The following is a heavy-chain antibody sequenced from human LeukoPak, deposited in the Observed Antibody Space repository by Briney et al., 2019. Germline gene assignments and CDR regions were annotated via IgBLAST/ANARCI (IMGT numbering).Heavy chain of an antibody. Sequence: SETLSLTCTVSGGSISSSNYYWGWIRQPPGKGLEWIGEINYGGSTNYNPSLKSRVTISIDTSKNQFSLKLSSVTAADTAIYYCARYLDYGGNSRVFQHWGQGTLVTVSS. V-gene: IGHV4-39*07. CDR1: GGSISSSNYY. CDR3: ARYLDYGGNSRVFQH. CDR2: INYGGST. D-gene: IGHD4-23*01. J-gene: IGHJ1*01.